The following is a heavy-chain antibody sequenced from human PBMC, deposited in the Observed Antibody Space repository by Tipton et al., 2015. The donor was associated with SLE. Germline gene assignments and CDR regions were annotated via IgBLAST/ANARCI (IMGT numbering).Heavy chain of an antibody. CDR2: ISTSGST. CDR3: ARDVGGYNTGWFPYYFDY. V-gene: IGHV4-61*02. J-gene: IGHJ4*02. Sequence: TLSLTCAVSGGSMSSGSYYWSWIRQPAGKGLEWIGRISTSGSTKYNPSLKSRVTISIDTSKNQFSLKVTSVTAADTAVYYCARDVGGYNTGWFPYYFDYWGQGTLVTVSS. CDR1: GGSMSSGSYY. D-gene: IGHD2-8*02.